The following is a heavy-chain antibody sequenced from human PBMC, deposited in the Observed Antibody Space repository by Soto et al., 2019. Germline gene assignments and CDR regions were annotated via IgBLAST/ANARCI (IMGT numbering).Heavy chain of an antibody. CDR2: ISYDGSNK. V-gene: IGHV3-30*18. Sequence: QVQLVESGGGVVQPGRSLRLSCAASGFTFSRNGMHWVRQAPGKGLEWVAVISYDGSNKDYADSVKGRFTISRDNSKNTLYLQMNSLRAEDTAVYYCAKDLGRGFGDYGEGIDYWGQGTLVTVAS. CDR1: GFTFSRNG. CDR3: AKDLGRGFGDYGEGIDY. J-gene: IGHJ4*02. D-gene: IGHD4-17*01.